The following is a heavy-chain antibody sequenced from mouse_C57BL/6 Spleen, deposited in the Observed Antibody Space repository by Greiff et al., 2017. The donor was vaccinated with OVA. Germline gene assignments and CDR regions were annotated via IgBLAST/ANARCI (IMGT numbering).Heavy chain of an antibody. V-gene: IGHV1-69*01. CDR1: GYTFTSYW. J-gene: IGHJ1*03. D-gene: IGHD2-2*01. Sequence: VQLQQPGAELVMPGASVKLSCKASGYTFTSYWMHWVKQRPGQGLEWIGEIDPSDSYTNYNQKFKGKSTLTVDKSSSTAYMQLSSLTSEDSAVYFCARRLYGYYWYFDVWGTGTTVTVSS. CDR3: ARRLYGYYWYFDV. CDR2: IDPSDSYT.